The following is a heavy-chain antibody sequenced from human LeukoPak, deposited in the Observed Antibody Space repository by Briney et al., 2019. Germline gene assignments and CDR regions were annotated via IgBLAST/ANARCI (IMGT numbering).Heavy chain of an antibody. D-gene: IGHD3-22*01. CDR3: ARDPDDSSSKLDY. Sequence: SETLSLTCTVSRGSISSGNYYWSWIRQPAGKGLEWIGRFHTRGSTNYNPSLKSRVTISVDTSKNQFSLKLSSVTAADTAVYYCARDPDDSSSKLDYWGQGTLVTVSS. CDR2: FHTRGST. J-gene: IGHJ4*02. V-gene: IGHV4-61*02. CDR1: RGSISSGNYY.